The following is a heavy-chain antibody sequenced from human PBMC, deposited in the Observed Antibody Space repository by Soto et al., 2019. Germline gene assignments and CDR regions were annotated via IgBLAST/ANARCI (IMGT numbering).Heavy chain of an antibody. Sequence: QSGGSLRLSCAASGFTFSSYWMHWVRQAPGKGLVWVSRINSDGSSTSYADSVKGRFTISRDNAKNTLYLQMNSLRAEDTAVYYCASVNGYSGYDGDYWGQGTLVTVSS. CDR2: INSDGSST. CDR1: GFTFSSYW. D-gene: IGHD5-12*01. V-gene: IGHV3-74*01. J-gene: IGHJ4*02. CDR3: ASVNGYSGYDGDY.